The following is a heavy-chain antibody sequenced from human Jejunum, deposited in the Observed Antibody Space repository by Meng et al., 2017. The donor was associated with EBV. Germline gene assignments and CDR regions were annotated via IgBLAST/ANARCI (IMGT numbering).Heavy chain of an antibody. V-gene: IGHV4-34*01. CDR2: INHSGIT. CDR1: GGFFSGYY. D-gene: IGHD3-22*01. J-gene: IGHJ4*02. CDR3: AREARSSGYHPGIGP. Sequence: QVQLQQWGAGRLKPSXTLSLTCAVYGGFFSGYYWNWIRQTPGKGLEWIGEINHSGITNHNPSLKSRVTISVDTSKNQFSLTLSSVTAADTAVYYCAREARSSGYHPGIGPWGQGTLVNVSS.